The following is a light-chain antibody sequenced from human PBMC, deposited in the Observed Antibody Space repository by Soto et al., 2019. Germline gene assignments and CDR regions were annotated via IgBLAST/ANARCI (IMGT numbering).Light chain of an antibody. CDR3: QQRSEWPRT. CDR2: DAS. V-gene: IGKV3-11*01. CDR1: QSIGSS. Sequence: EIVLTQSPATLSLSPGERATLSCRASQSIGSSLAWYQQKPGQAPRFLIYDASSRATGFPARFSGSGSGTDFTLTIGSLEPEDFAVYYCQQRSEWPRTFGQGTKVDIK. J-gene: IGKJ1*01.